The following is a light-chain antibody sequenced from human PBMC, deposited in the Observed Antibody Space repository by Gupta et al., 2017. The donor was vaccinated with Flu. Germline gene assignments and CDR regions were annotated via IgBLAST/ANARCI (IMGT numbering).Light chain of an antibody. V-gene: IGKV1-5*03. CDR1: QSISSL. CDR3: QQYKNYPGT. CDR2: KAS. J-gene: IGKJ1*01. Sequence: DIQITQSPSTLSVSVGDSFTIPCRANQSISSLLAWHQQKPGEAPKLLIDKASKLESGVPSKFSGRGSGKEFTLTISSLQPDDFETYYCQQYKNYPGTFGQGKKGE.